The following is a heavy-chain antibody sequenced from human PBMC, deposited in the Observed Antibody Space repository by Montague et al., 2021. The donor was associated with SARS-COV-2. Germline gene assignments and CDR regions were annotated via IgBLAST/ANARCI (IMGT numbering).Heavy chain of an antibody. CDR3: ARGNYLDH. CDR1: DDSITGYY. J-gene: IGHJ4*02. CDR2: IHYTGST. Sequence: SETLSLTCSVSDDSITGYYWSWIRQPPGKGLEWIGYIHYTGSTNYNASLKSRVTISIDTSKNQFSLRLNSVTAADTAVYYCARGNYLDHWGQGTLVIVSS. V-gene: IGHV4-59*01.